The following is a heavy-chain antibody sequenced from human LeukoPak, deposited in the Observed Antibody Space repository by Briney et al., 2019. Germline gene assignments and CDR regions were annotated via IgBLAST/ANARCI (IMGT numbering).Heavy chain of an antibody. Sequence: GGSLRLSCAASGFTLSDYWMSWARQAPGKGLEWVANIKQDGSEKYYVDSVKGRFTISRDNAKNSLYLQMNSLRAEDTAVYYCARSLPRPKKTARYYDSSGRGDYWGQGTLVTVSS. CDR1: GFTLSDYW. CDR2: IKQDGSEK. CDR3: ARSLPRPKKTARYYDSSGRGDY. D-gene: IGHD3-22*01. V-gene: IGHV3-7*03. J-gene: IGHJ4*02.